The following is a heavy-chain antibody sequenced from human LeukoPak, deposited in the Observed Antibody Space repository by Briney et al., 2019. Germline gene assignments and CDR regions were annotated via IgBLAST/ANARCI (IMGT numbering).Heavy chain of an antibody. V-gene: IGHV3-23*01. CDR3: AKDKEPGPGGATKRYYYYGMDV. J-gene: IGHJ6*02. CDR2: ISGSGGST. D-gene: IGHD1-26*01. Sequence: QPGGSLRLSCAASGFTFSSYAMSWVRQAPGKGLEWVSAISGSGGSTYYADSVKGRFTISRDNSKNTLYLQMNSLRAEDTAVYYCAKDKEPGPGGATKRYYYYGMDVWGQGTTVTVSS. CDR1: GFTFSSYA.